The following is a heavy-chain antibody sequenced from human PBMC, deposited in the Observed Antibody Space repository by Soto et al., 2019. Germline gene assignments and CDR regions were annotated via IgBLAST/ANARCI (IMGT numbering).Heavy chain of an antibody. D-gene: IGHD3-10*01. J-gene: IGHJ4*02. Sequence: SETLSLTCPFSGFSISSGGYYWSWIRQHPGKGLEWIGYIYYSGSTYYNPSLKSRVTISVDPSKNQFSLKLSSVTAADTAVYYCARAQSIRGVIIVPYYFDYWGQGTLVTVSS. V-gene: IGHV4-31*03. CDR1: GFSISSGGYY. CDR2: IYYSGST. CDR3: ARAQSIRGVIIVPYYFDY.